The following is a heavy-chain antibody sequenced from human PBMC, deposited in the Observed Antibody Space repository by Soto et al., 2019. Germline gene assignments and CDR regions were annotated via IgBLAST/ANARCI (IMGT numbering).Heavy chain of an antibody. CDR1: GFTFSNFD. CDR3: AKGSRLILMNSALNLDF. D-gene: IGHD3-16*01. Sequence: GGSLRLSCAASGFTFSNFDMTWVRQTPEKGLEWVSSISTSGAYTYYADSVKGRFTISRDSSKSTLFLQMNSLRVEDTAVYFCAKGSRLILMNSALNLDFWGQGTLVTVSS. V-gene: IGHV3-23*01. CDR2: ISTSGAYT. J-gene: IGHJ4*02.